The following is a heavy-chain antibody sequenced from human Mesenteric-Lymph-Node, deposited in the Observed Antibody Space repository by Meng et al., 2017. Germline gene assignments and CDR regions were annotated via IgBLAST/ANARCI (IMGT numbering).Heavy chain of an antibody. CDR2: ISSSSSYI. V-gene: IGHV3-21*01. J-gene: IGHJ5*02. D-gene: IGHD3-10*01. Sequence: GESLKISCAASGFTFSNYWMNWVRQAPGKGLEWVSSISSSSSYIYYADSVKGRFTISRDHAKHSPYLQMNSLRAEDTAVYYCAAEVRGVWFDPWGQGTLVTVSS. CDR1: GFTFSNYW. CDR3: AAEVRGVWFDP.